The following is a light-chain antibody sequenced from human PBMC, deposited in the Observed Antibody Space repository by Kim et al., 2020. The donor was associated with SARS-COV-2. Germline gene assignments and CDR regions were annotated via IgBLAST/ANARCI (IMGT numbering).Light chain of an antibody. CDR2: AAS. CDR3: HQYSSSPYT. V-gene: IGKV3-20*01. Sequence: EIVLTQSPGTLSLSPGEGATLSCRASQSVSSSFLAWYQQKPGQAPRLLIYAASSRATGIPDRFSGSGSGTDFTLTISRLEPEDFAVYYWHQYSSSPYTFGQGTRLEI. J-gene: IGKJ2*01. CDR1: QSVSSSF.